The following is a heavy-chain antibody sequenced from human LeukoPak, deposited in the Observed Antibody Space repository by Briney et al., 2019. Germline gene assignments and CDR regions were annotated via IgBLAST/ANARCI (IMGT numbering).Heavy chain of an antibody. CDR3: ARAPTAYCLSTNCQPYFDY. Sequence: ETLSLTCSVSGGSIGTYYWSWIRQPAGEGLEWIGRIYTGGSTNYNPSLKSRVTLSIETPKNQFSLELTSVTAADTAVYYCARAPTAYCLSTNCQPYFDYWGQGILVTVSS. CDR1: GGSIGTYY. V-gene: IGHV4-4*07. D-gene: IGHD2-2*01. J-gene: IGHJ4*02. CDR2: IYTGGST.